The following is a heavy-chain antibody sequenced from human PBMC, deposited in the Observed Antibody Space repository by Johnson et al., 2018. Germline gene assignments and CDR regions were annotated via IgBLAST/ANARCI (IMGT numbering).Heavy chain of an antibody. Sequence: EVQLVESGAEVKKPGESLKISCKGSGYSFTRYWIGWVRQMPGKGLEWMGIIYPGDSDTRYSPSFQGQVTISADKSISTAYLQWSSLKASDTAMYSCARHILDSSGYPDAFDIWGQGTMVTVSS. V-gene: IGHV5-51*01. CDR3: ARHILDSSGYPDAFDI. CDR2: IYPGDSDT. J-gene: IGHJ3*02. CDR1: GYSFTRYW. D-gene: IGHD3-22*01.